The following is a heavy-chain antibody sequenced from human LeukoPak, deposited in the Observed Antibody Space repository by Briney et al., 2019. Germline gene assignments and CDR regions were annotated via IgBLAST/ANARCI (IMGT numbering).Heavy chain of an antibody. V-gene: IGHV4-34*01. J-gene: IGHJ6*03. CDR1: GGPFSGYF. Sequence: SETLSLTCAVYGGPFSGYFWTWVRQPPGKGLEWIGEINHRGRTNYNPSLEGRVTISMDTSQNQFSLKINSVTAADTAIYYCARGYCTTTTCRIFPYYFLDVWGKGTTVTVSS. CDR2: INHRGRT. CDR3: ARGYCTTTTCRIFPYYFLDV. D-gene: IGHD2-2*01.